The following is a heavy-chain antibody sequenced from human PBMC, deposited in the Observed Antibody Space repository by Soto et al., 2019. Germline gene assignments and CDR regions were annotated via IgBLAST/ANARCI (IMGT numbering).Heavy chain of an antibody. V-gene: IGHV5-51*01. J-gene: IGHJ4*02. Sequence: GESLKISCKGSGYRFTNYWIGWVRQMPGKGLEWMGIIYPGDSDTRYSPSFQGQVTISADKSINTAYLQWISLKASDTAMYYCARDSCSGTTCYEFDYWGQGTQVTVSS. CDR3: ARDSCSGTTCYEFDY. CDR2: IYPGDSDT. D-gene: IGHD2-2*01. CDR1: GYRFTNYW.